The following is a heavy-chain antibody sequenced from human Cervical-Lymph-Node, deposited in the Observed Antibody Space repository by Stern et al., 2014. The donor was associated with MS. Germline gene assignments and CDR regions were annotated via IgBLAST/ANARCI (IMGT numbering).Heavy chain of an antibody. J-gene: IGHJ4*02. CDR1: GFTFSTYA. CDR3: ARGGRGVGLEY. V-gene: IGHV3-30-3*01. Sequence: VHLVESGGGVVQPGRSLTLSCVVSGFTFSTYAMHWVRQAPGKGLEWVAFVSYDGTQRNSTDSVKARFTISRDNSKNTLYLHMNSLRDEDTAVYFCARGGRGVGLEYWGQGALVTVSS. D-gene: IGHD3-10*01. CDR2: VSYDGTQR.